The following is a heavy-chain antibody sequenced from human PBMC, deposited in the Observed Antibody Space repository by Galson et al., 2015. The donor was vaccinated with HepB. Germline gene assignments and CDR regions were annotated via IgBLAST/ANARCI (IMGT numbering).Heavy chain of an antibody. J-gene: IGHJ4*02. V-gene: IGHV3-66*02. CDR1: GFTVSSNY. D-gene: IGHD6-13*01. CDR2: IYSGGSP. CDR3: ARVAFSSWYRYFDY. Sequence: SLRLSCAASGFTVSSNYMSWVRQAPGKGLEWVSVIYSGGSPYYADSVKGRFTISRYNSTNTLYLQMNSLRAEDTAVYYCARVAFSSWYRYFDYWGQGTLVTVSS.